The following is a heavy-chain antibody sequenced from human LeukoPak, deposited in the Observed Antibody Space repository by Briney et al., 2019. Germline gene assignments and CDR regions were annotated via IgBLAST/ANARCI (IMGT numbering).Heavy chain of an antibody. CDR1: GGSFSDYP. D-gene: IGHD3-3*02. V-gene: IGHV1-69*13. Sequence: ASVKVSCKASGGSFSDYPINWVRQAPGQGLEWLGGIIPKYSASNYAQAFQSRVTITADEATNTVYMDRSGLRPDDTAVYYCVRPDRIFGVPAAFDAWGQGTLVAVSS. CDR2: IIPKYSAS. J-gene: IGHJ3*01. CDR3: VRPDRIFGVPAAFDA.